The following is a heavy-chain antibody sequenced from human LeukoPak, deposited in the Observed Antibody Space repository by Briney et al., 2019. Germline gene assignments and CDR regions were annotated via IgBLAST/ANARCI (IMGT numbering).Heavy chain of an antibody. Sequence: GGSLRLSCAASGFTFSSYAMSWVRQAPGKGLEWVSAISGSGGSTYYADSVKGRFTISRDNSKNTLYLQMNSLRAEDTAVSYCAKGPPRLWLYLVDYWGQGTLVTVSS. CDR2: ISGSGGST. CDR1: GFTFSSYA. J-gene: IGHJ4*02. CDR3: AKGPPRLWLYLVDY. V-gene: IGHV3-23*01. D-gene: IGHD5-18*01.